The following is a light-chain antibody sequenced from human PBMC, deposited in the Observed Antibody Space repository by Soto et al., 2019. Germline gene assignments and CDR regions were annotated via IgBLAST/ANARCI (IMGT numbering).Light chain of an antibody. Sequence: EIVMTQSPATLSVSPGERVTLSCRASQTMNSNLAWYQQRPGQGPRLLIYDTSTRATGTPARFSGSGSGTEFTLTISSLQSEDCAVYYCQQYNNWTPWTFGQGTKVEIK. V-gene: IGKV3-15*01. J-gene: IGKJ1*01. CDR3: QQYNNWTPWT. CDR2: DTS. CDR1: QTMNSN.